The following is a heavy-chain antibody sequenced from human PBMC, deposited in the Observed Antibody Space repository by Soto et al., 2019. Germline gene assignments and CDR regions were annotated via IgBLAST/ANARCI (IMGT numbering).Heavy chain of an antibody. Sequence: KTSETLSLTCTVSGGSISSGGYYWSWIRQHPGKGLEWIGYIYYIGSTCYNPSLKSRVTISVATSKNQFSLKLSSVTTTATAAYYCSREYSSSWYHGSCFDYWGQGTLSTFSS. J-gene: IGHJ4*02. CDR3: SREYSSSWYHGSCFDY. CDR2: IYYIGST. CDR1: GGSISSGGYY. D-gene: IGHD6-13*01. V-gene: IGHV4-31*03.